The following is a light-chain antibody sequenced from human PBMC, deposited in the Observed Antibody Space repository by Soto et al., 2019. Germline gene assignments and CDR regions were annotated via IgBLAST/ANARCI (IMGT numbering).Light chain of an antibody. CDR1: SGSIASNY. CDR2: EGS. V-gene: IGLV6-57*01. CDR3: QSYGSSNFWV. J-gene: IGLJ3*02. Sequence: NFMLTQPHSVSASPGKTVTISCTRSSGSIASNYVHWFQQRPGSSPTTVIYEGSHRPSGVPDRFSGSIDSSSNSASLTISGLKTEDEADYYCQSYGSSNFWVFGGGTQLTVL.